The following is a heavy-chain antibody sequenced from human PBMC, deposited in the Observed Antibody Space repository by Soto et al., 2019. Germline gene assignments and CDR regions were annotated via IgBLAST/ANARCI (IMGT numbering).Heavy chain of an antibody. CDR2: IYSGGST. Sequence: EVQLVESGGGLVQPGGSLRLSCAASGFTVSSNYMSWVRQAPGKGLEWVSVIYSGGSTYYADSVKGRFTISRDNSKNTLYLQMNSLRAEDTVVYYCARDSLIQYYFDYWGQGTLVTVSS. J-gene: IGHJ4*02. CDR3: ARDSLIQYYFDY. CDR1: GFTVSSNY. V-gene: IGHV3-66*01.